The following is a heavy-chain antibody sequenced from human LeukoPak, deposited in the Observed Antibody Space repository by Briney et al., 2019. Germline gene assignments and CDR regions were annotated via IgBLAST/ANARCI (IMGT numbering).Heavy chain of an antibody. J-gene: IGHJ6*02. CDR3: ARAGDYYYYYGMDV. V-gene: IGHV1-18*01. CDR1: GYTFTSYG. D-gene: IGHD4-17*01. Sequence: ASVKVSCKASGYTFTSYGISWVRQAPRQGLEWMGWISAYNGNTNYAQKLQGRVTMTTDTSTSTAYMELRSLRSGDTAVYYCARAGDYYYYYGMDVWGQGTTVTVSS. CDR2: ISAYNGNT.